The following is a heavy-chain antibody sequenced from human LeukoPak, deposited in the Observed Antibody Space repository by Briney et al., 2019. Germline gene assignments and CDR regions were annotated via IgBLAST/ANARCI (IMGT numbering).Heavy chain of an antibody. V-gene: IGHV4-31*03. D-gene: IGHD5-18*01. CDR1: GGSISSGGYY. J-gene: IGHJ4*02. CDR2: IYYSGST. Sequence: SETLSLTCTVSGGSISSGGYYWSWIRQHPGKGLEWIGYIYYSGSTYYNPSLKSRVTISVDTSKNQFSLKLSSVTAADTAVYYCARAFLRYSYGYLLDYWGQRTLVTVSS. CDR3: ARAFLRYSYGYLLDY.